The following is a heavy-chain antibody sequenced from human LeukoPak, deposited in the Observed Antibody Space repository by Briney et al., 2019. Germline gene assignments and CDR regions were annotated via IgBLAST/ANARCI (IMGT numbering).Heavy chain of an antibody. CDR2: INSDGSST. CDR3: ARVKRDYDFWSGPDAFDI. Sequence: GGSLRLSCAASGFTFSSYWMHWVRQAPGKGLVWVSRINSDGSSTSYADSVKGRFTISRDNAKDTLYLQMNSLRAEDTAVYYCARVKRDYDFWSGPDAFDIWGQGTMATVSS. V-gene: IGHV3-74*01. D-gene: IGHD3-3*01. J-gene: IGHJ3*02. CDR1: GFTFSSYW.